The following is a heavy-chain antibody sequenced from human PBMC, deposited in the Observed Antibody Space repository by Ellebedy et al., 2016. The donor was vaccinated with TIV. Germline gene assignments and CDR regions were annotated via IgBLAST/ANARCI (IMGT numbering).Heavy chain of an antibody. D-gene: IGHD4-23*01. CDR1: GYSFSYYW. J-gene: IGHJ3*02. V-gene: IGHV5-51*01. CDR2: IYPGDSAT. CDR3: ATHYGGGGHDGFDI. Sequence: GESLKISCMASGYSFSYYWIGWVRQMPGKGLEWMGIIYPGDSATRYSPSFQGQVTISADKSSSTAYLQWSSLKASDTAMYYCATHYGGGGHDGFDIWGQGTTVIVSS.